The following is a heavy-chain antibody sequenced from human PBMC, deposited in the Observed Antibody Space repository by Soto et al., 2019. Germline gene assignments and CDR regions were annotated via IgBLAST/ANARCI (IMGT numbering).Heavy chain of an antibody. CDR3: ARSTDSSGYYPNWFDP. Sequence: SETLSLTCTVSGGSISSGGYYWSWIRQHPGKGLEWIGYIYYSGSTYYNPSLKSRVTISVGTSKNQFSLKLSSVTAADTAVYYCARSTDSSGYYPNWFDPWGQGTLVTVSS. J-gene: IGHJ5*02. CDR2: IYYSGST. V-gene: IGHV4-31*03. CDR1: GGSISSGGYY. D-gene: IGHD3-22*01.